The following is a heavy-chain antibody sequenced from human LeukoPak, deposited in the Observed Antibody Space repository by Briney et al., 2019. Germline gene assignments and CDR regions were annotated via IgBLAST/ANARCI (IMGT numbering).Heavy chain of an antibody. D-gene: IGHD5-18*01. Sequence: GSLRLSCAASGFTFSSYAMSWVRQAPGKGLEWIGYIYYSGSTNYNPSLKSRVTISVDTSKNQFSLKLSSVTAADTAVYYCARGGSYNVDYWGQGTLVTVSS. CDR3: ARGGSYNVDY. V-gene: IGHV4-59*01. CDR2: IYYSGST. J-gene: IGHJ4*02. CDR1: GFTFSSYA.